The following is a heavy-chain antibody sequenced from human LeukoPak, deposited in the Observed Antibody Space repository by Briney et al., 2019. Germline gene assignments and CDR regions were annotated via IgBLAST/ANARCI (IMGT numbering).Heavy chain of an antibody. J-gene: IGHJ4*02. D-gene: IGHD5-24*01. Sequence: GESLKISCKGSGYTFTSYWIGWVRQMPGKGLEWMGIIYPGDSDTRYSPSLQGQVTITADKSTSTAYLQWSSLKASDTAIYYCARGDGYNRFDYWGQGALVTVSS. CDR3: ARGDGYNRFDY. CDR1: GYTFTSYW. V-gene: IGHV5-51*01. CDR2: IYPGDSDT.